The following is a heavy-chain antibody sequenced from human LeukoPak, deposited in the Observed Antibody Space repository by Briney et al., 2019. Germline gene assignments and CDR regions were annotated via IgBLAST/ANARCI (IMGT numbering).Heavy chain of an antibody. CDR1: GGSISAYY. V-gene: IGHV4-59*08. CDR2: IYYSGSA. CDR3: ARVERLLWFGELLNWFDP. D-gene: IGHD3-10*01. Sequence: SETLSLTCTVSGGSISAYYWNWIRQPPGKGLEWIGYIYYSGSADYNPALKSRVTISVDTSKNQFSLKLSSVTAADTAVYYCARVERLLWFGELLNWFDPWGQGTLVTVSS. J-gene: IGHJ5*02.